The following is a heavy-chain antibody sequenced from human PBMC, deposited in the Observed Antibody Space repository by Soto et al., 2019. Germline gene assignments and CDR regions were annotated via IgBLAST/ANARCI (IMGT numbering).Heavy chain of an antibody. CDR2: IYYRGNT. J-gene: IGHJ4*02. D-gene: IGHD2-15*01. Sequence: QLQLQESGPGLVKPSETLSLTCTVSGGSISSSSYYWGWIRQPPGKGLEWIGSIYYRGNTYYNQSLKSRVTISVDTPKNQVSLKLSSVTAAVTPVYYCARAGGGYCSGGSCPVDYWGQGTLVTVSS. V-gene: IGHV4-39*01. CDR1: GGSISSSSYY. CDR3: ARAGGGYCSGGSCPVDY.